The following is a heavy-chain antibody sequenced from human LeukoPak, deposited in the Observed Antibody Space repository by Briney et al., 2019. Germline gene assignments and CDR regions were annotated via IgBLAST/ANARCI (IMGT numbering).Heavy chain of an antibody. J-gene: IGHJ4*02. CDR3: ARDHDGLDS. D-gene: IGHD1-1*01. V-gene: IGHV1-18*01. CDR1: GGTFSSYA. CDR2: ISSYNGNT. Sequence: ASVKVSCKASGGTFSSYAISWVRQAPGQGLEWMGWISSYNGNTNYAQKFQGRVTMTTDTSTSTASMELRSLRSDDTAVYYCARDHDGLDSWGQGTLVTVSS.